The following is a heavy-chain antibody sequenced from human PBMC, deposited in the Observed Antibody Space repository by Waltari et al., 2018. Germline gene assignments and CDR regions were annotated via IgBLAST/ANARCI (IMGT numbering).Heavy chain of an antibody. CDR1: GFTFSSSA. CDR3: AKMPATYYYGSTGFHLDAFEI. J-gene: IGHJ3*02. Sequence: EVQLSESGGGLVQPGGSLRLPFAASGFTFSSSALHWVRPAPGKGLEWVAGLSGSGADTYYADSVRARFTISRDNSKNILYLQMNSLRGEDTAVYYCAKMPATYYYGSTGFHLDAFEIWGQGTRVTVSS. CDR2: LSGSGADT. D-gene: IGHD3-22*01. V-gene: IGHV3-23*01.